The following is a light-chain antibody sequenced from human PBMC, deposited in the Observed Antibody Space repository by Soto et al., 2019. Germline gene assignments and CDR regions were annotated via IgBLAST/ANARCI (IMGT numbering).Light chain of an antibody. CDR2: AAS. V-gene: IGKV1-39*01. CDR1: QSISSY. Sequence: DIQMTQSPYSLSASVGDIVTISFRASQSISSYLNWYQQKPGKAPKLLIYAASSLQSGVPSRFSGSGSGTDFTLTISSLQPEDFATYYCQQSYSTPLTFGGGTKVDIK. CDR3: QQSYSTPLT. J-gene: IGKJ4*01.